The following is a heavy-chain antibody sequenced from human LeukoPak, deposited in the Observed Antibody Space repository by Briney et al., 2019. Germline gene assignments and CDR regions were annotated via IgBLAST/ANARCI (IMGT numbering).Heavy chain of an antibody. CDR2: IYYSGST. CDR3: ARTGTTQGY. Sequence: PSETLSLTCTVSGGSISSSSYYWGWIRQPPGKGLEWIGSIYYSGSTYYNPSLKSRVTISVDTSKNQFSLKLSSVTAADTAVYYCARTGTTQGYWGQGTLVTVSS. J-gene: IGHJ4*02. V-gene: IGHV4-39*07. D-gene: IGHD1-1*01. CDR1: GGSISSSSYY.